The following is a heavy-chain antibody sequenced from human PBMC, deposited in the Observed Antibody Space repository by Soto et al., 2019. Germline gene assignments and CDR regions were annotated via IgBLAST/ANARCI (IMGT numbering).Heavy chain of an antibody. CDR3: ARADTIFGVGRDYYYYMDV. CDR1: GFTFSDYY. D-gene: IGHD3-3*01. Sequence: PGGSLRLSCAASGFTFSDYYMSWIRQAPGKGLEWVSYISSSGSTIYYADSVKGRFTISRDNAKNSLYLQMNSLRAEDTAVYYCARADTIFGVGRDYYYYMDVWGKGTTVTVSS. J-gene: IGHJ6*03. CDR2: ISSSGSTI. V-gene: IGHV3-11*01.